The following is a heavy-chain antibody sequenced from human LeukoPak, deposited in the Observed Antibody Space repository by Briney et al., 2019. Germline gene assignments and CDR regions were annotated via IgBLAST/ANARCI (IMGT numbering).Heavy chain of an antibody. CDR2: TPYSGDT. V-gene: IGHV4-39*01. CDR3: VRSLATSGMY. CDR1: GDSISSSNYH. D-gene: IGHD6-13*01. J-gene: IGHJ4*02. Sequence: SETLSLTCTVSGDSISSSNYHWGWIRQPPGKGLEWIGSTPYSGDTVYNPSLKSRIIISVDTSKNQFSLKLTSVTAADTAVYYCVRSLATSGMYWGQGTLVTVSS.